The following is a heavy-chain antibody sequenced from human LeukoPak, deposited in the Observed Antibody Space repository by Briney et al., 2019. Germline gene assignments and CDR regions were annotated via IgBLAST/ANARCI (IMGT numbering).Heavy chain of an antibody. V-gene: IGHV1-46*01. D-gene: IGHD6-19*01. CDR1: GYTFTSYY. Sequence: ASVKVSCKASGYTFTSYYMHWVRQAPGQGLEWMGIINPSGGSTSYAQKFQGRVTITRDTSASTAYMELSSLRSEDMAVYYCARSGYSSGPSPMDVWGKGTTVTVSS. CDR2: INPSGGST. CDR3: ARSGYSSGPSPMDV. J-gene: IGHJ6*03.